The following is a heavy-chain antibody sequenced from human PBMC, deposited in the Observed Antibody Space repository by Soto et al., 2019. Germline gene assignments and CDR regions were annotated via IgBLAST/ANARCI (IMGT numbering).Heavy chain of an antibody. J-gene: IGHJ6*02. CDR3: ASEYCSGGSCYYYGMDV. Sequence: QVQLVESGGGVVQPGRSLRLSCAASGFTFSSYGMHWVCQAPGKGLEWVAVIWYDGSNKYYADTVKGRFTISRDTSKNTLYLQMNSLRAEDTAVYYCASEYCSGGSCYYYGMDVWGQGTTVTVSS. CDR1: GFTFSSYG. D-gene: IGHD2-15*01. V-gene: IGHV3-33*01. CDR2: IWYDGSNK.